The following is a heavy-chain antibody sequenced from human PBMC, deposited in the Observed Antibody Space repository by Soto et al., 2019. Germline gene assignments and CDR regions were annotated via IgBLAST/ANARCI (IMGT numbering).Heavy chain of an antibody. Sequence: GALRLSCAGSGFSFSTYAMSWARQAPGKGLEWVAAISGGGGSAYYADSVKGRFTISRDNAKNALYLQMNSLRAGDTAVYYCVREEKLPDYNYYYGMEVWGQGTTVTVS. CDR3: VREEKLPDYNYYYGMEV. V-gene: IGHV3-23*01. CDR2: ISGGGGSA. CDR1: GFSFSTYA. J-gene: IGHJ6*02.